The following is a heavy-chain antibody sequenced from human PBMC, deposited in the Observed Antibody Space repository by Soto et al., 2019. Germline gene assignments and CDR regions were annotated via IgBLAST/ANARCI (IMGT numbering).Heavy chain of an antibody. CDR2: IYYSGST. Sequence: LSLTCTVSGGSISSYYWSWIRQPPGKGLEWIGYIYYSGSTNYNPSLKSRVTISVDTSKNQFSLKLSPVTAADTAVYYCARAIGYSYGYSSRFDPWGQGTLVTVSS. CDR3: ARAIGYSYGYSSRFDP. V-gene: IGHV4-59*01. D-gene: IGHD5-18*01. CDR1: GGSISSYY. J-gene: IGHJ5*02.